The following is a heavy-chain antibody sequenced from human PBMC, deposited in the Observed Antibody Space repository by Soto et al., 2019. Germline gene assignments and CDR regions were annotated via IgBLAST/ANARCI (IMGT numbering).Heavy chain of an antibody. CDR3: ARGGIGCSSTSCYTTYYYYYYGMDV. J-gene: IGHJ6*02. CDR1: GGTFSSYA. Sequence: SVKVSCKASGGTFSSYAISWVRQAPGQGLEWMGGIIPIFGTANYAQKFQGRVTITADESTSTAYMELSSLRSEDTAVYYCARGGIGCSSTSCYTTYYYYYYGMDVWGQGTTVTVSS. D-gene: IGHD2-2*02. V-gene: IGHV1-69*13. CDR2: IIPIFGTA.